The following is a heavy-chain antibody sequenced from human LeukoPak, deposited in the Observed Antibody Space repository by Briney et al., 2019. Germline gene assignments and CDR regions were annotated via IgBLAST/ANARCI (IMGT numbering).Heavy chain of an antibody. CDR2: ITGSGDTT. D-gene: IGHD2-2*01. V-gene: IGHV3-23*01. CDR3: ANRRCTSSSCYLEY. Sequence: GGSLRLSCAVSGFTFSNYAMSWVRQAPGKGLEWVSAITGSGDTTYYAHPVKGRFTISRDSSKNTVYLQMNSLRAEDTAIYYCANRRCTSSSCYLEYWGQGTLVTVSS. CDR1: GFTFSNYA. J-gene: IGHJ4*02.